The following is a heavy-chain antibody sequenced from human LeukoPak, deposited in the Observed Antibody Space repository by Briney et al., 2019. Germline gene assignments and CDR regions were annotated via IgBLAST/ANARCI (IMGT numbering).Heavy chain of an antibody. CDR3: ARLIIYNYVYYMDV. V-gene: IGHV3-7*01. Sequence: GGSLRLSCEASGFIFSSHSMSWVRQAPGKGLEWVANINQDGSEKYYVDSVKGRFTISRDYAKNSLYLQMNSLRAEDTAVYYCARLIIYNYVYYMDVWGKGTTVTVSS. D-gene: IGHD5-18*01. CDR1: GFIFSSHS. CDR2: INQDGSEK. J-gene: IGHJ6*03.